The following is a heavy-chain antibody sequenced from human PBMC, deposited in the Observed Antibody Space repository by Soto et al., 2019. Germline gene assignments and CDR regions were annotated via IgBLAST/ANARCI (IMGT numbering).Heavy chain of an antibody. D-gene: IGHD2-15*01. Sequence: EVQLVESGGGLVQPGEALRLSCAASGFTFSNYWMHWVRQAPGKGLVWVSRIDSDGSRITYADFVKGRFTISRDNAKNTVYLHMNSLTAEDTAVYYCVRRSLVGAVATREDFWGQGTLFTVSS. CDR1: GFTFSNYW. J-gene: IGHJ4*02. CDR2: IDSDGSRI. V-gene: IGHV3-74*01. CDR3: VRRSLVGAVATREDF.